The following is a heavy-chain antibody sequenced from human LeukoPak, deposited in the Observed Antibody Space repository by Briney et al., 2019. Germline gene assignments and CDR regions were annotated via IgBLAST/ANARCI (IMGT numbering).Heavy chain of an antibody. Sequence: GGSLRLSCAASEFTVSSYSMNWVRQAPGKGLEWASSISSSSSYIYYADSVKGRFTISRDNAKNSLNLQMNSLRAEDTAVYYCARDTSDILTGYYNSRGLDYWGQATLVTVSS. J-gene: IGHJ4*02. CDR2: ISSSSSYI. CDR1: EFTVSSYS. D-gene: IGHD3-9*01. V-gene: IGHV3-21*01. CDR3: ARDTSDILTGYYNSRGLDY.